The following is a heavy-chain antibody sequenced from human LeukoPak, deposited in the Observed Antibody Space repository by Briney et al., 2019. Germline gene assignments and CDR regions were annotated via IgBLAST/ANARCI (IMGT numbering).Heavy chain of an antibody. CDR3: GRDFADDGDFDY. Sequence: GVSLRLSCAASGFAFNTYTMNWFRQAPGKGLEWISYIDTSSDILYYADSVMGRFTISRGNAKNSLYLQMNSLRGDDAAVYYCGRDFADDGDFDYWGRGTRVTVP. D-gene: IGHD3-10*01. V-gene: IGHV3-48*04. CDR1: GFAFNTYT. J-gene: IGHJ4*02. CDR2: IDTSSDIL.